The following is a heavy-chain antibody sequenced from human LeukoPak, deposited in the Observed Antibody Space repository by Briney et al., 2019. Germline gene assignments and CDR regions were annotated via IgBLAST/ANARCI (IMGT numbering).Heavy chain of an antibody. D-gene: IGHD6-13*01. Sequence: PSETLSLTCTVSGGSISSYYWSWIRQPPGKGLEWIGHIYYSGSTNHNPSLKSRVTISVDTSKNQFSLKLSSVTAAGTAVYYCARGVAAAGTGFDYWGQGALVTVSS. V-gene: IGHV4-59*12. CDR2: IYYSGST. CDR3: ARGVAAAGTGFDY. J-gene: IGHJ4*02. CDR1: GGSISSYY.